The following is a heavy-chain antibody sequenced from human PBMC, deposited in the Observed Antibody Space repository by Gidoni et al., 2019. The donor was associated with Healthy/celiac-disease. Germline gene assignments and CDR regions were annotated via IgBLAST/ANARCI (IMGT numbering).Heavy chain of an antibody. CDR2: ISYDGSNK. Sequence: QVQLVESGGGVVQPGRSMSLSCAAYGFTFSSYGMHWVRQAPGKGLEWVAVISYDGSNKYYADSVKGRFTISRDNSKNTLYLQMNSLRAEDTAVYYCATQYYDILTGYSDLDYWGQGTLVTVSS. CDR1: GFTFSSYG. V-gene: IGHV3-30*03. CDR3: ATQYYDILTGYSDLDY. D-gene: IGHD3-9*01. J-gene: IGHJ4*02.